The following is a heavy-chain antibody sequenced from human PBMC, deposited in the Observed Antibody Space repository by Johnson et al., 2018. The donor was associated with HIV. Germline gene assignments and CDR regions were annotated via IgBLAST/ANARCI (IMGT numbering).Heavy chain of an antibody. CDR1: GFTFSDAW. V-gene: IGHV3-11*04. CDR3: ARRGGTGYSEPSDF. D-gene: IGHD2-15*01. J-gene: IGHJ3*01. Sequence: QVQLVESGGGVVRPGGSLRLSCAASGFTFSDAWMNWIRQAPGKGLEWIAYISSGGSGMNYADSVKGRFTVSRDDAKKSLYLQMDSLRVDYTAIYYCARRGGTGYSEPSDFWGQGTMVTVSS. CDR2: ISSGGSGM.